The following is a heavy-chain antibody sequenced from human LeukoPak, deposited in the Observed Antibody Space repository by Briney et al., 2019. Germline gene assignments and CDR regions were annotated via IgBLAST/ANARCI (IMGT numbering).Heavy chain of an antibody. CDR2: ISTYSGHT. CDR1: GYTFTRYD. CDR3: ARGPYCRSTSCSTRLDYYYMDV. D-gene: IGHD2-2*02. J-gene: IGHJ6*03. Sequence: ASVKVSCKASGYTFTRYDISWVRQAPGQGLEWMGWISTYSGHTNYAQKVQGRVTMTTDTPTSTAFMELRSLTSDDTAVYYCARGPYCRSTSCSTRLDYYYMDVWGKGTTVTVSS. V-gene: IGHV1-18*01.